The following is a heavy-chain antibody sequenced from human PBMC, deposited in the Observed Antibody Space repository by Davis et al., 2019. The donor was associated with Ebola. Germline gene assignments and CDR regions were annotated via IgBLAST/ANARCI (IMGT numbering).Heavy chain of an antibody. J-gene: IGHJ6*02. V-gene: IGHV3-49*04. D-gene: IGHD3-16*01. CDR2: IRSKAYGGKT. CDR3: TRDLKQPPPSYYYGKDV. CDR1: GFTFGDYA. Sequence: GESLKISCSAYGFTFGDYAMNWVRQAPGKGLEWVGFIRSKAYGGKTQYAASVKGRFTISRDDSKSIAFLQMNSLKTDDTAVYYCTRDLKQPPPSYYYGKDVWGQGTTVTVSS.